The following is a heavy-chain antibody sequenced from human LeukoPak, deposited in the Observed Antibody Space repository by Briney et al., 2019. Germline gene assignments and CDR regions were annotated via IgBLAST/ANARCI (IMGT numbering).Heavy chain of an antibody. D-gene: IGHD4-17*01. CDR2: ITGSSNYI. J-gene: IGHJ3*02. CDR3: ATGDYGAFDI. V-gene: IGHV3-21*01. CDR1: GFTFSNYT. Sequence: GGSLRLSCAASGFTFSNYTMNWVRQAPGKGLEWVSSITGSSNYIYYADSVKGRFTISRDNAKNSLYLQMNSLRAEDTAVYYCATGDYGAFDIWGQGTMVTVSS.